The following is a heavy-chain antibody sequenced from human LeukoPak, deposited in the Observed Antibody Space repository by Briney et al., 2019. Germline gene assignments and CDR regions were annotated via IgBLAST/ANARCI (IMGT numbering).Heavy chain of an antibody. Sequence: SETLSLTCAVYGGSFSGYYWSWIRQPPGKGLEWIGEINHSGSTNYNPSLKSRVTISVDTSKNQFSLKLSSVTAADTAVYYCTRGHPGVVRGTNWFDPWGQGTLVTVSS. CDR2: INHSGST. V-gene: IGHV4-34*01. CDR1: GGSFSGYY. D-gene: IGHD3-10*01. J-gene: IGHJ5*02. CDR3: TRGHPGVVRGTNWFDP.